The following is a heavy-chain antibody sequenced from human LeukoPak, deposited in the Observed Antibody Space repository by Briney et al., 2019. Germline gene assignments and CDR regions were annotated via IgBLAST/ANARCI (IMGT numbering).Heavy chain of an antibody. J-gene: IGHJ4*02. D-gene: IGHD3-22*01. V-gene: IGHV3-23*01. CDR2: ISGSGGST. CDR1: GFTFSSYA. CDR3: AKFSAPYYDSSGYPIDY. Sequence: PGGSLRLSCAASGFTFSSYAMSWVRQAPGKGLEWVSAISGSGGSTYYADSVKGRFTISRDNSKNTLYLQMNSLRAEDTAVYYCAKFSAPYYDSSGYPIDYWGQGTLVTVSS.